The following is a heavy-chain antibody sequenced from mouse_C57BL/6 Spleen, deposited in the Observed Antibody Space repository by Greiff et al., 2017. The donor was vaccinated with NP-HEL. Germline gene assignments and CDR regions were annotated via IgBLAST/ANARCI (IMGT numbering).Heavy chain of an antibody. J-gene: IGHJ2*01. V-gene: IGHV1-26*01. CDR3: ARGSSGYRKDY. D-gene: IGHD3-2*02. Sequence: EVQLQQSGPELVKPGASVKISCKASGYTFTDYYMNWVKQSHGKSLEWIGDINPNNGGTSYNQKFKGKATLTVDKSSSTAYMELRSLTSEDSAVYYCARGSSGYRKDYWGQGTTLTVSS. CDR2: INPNNGGT. CDR1: GYTFTDYY.